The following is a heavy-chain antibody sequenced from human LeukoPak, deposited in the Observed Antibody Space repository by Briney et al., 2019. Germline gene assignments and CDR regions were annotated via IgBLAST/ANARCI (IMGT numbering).Heavy chain of an antibody. V-gene: IGHV4-61*02. J-gene: IGHJ4*02. CDR1: GGSISSGSYY. CDR3: ARGLIAAAAIDY. CDR2: IYTSGST. Sequence: PSETLPLTCTVSGGSISSGSYYWSWIRQPAGKGLEWIGRIYTSGSTNYNPSLKSRVTISVDTSKNQFSLKLSSVTAADTAVYYCARGLIAAAAIDYWGQGTLVTVSS. D-gene: IGHD6-13*01.